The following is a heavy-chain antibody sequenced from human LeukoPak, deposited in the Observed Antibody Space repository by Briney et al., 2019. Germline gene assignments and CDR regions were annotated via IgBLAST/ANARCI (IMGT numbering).Heavy chain of an antibody. D-gene: IGHD3-22*01. CDR3: ARHSSYYDSSGYHYYYYGMDV. V-gene: IGHV5-51*01. J-gene: IGHJ6*02. Sequence: GESLKISCKGSGYSFTSYWIGWVRQMPGKGLEWMGTIYPGDSDTRYSPSFQGQVTISADKSISTAYLQWSSLKASDTAMYYCARHSSYYDSSGYHYYYYGMDVWGQGTTVTVSS. CDR1: GYSFTSYW. CDR2: IYPGDSDT.